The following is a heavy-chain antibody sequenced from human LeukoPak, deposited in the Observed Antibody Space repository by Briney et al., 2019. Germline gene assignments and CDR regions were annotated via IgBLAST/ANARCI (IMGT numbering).Heavy chain of an antibody. D-gene: IGHD1-26*01. Sequence: PGGSLRLSCAASGFTFSSYWMHWVRQAPGKGLVWVSRINSDGGTTNYADYVKGRFTISRDNAKNTLCLQMNSLRAEDTAVYYCARRSSGSPPYYFDYWGQGTLVTVSS. V-gene: IGHV3-74*01. J-gene: IGHJ4*02. CDR2: INSDGGTT. CDR1: GFTFSSYW. CDR3: ARRSSGSPPYYFDY.